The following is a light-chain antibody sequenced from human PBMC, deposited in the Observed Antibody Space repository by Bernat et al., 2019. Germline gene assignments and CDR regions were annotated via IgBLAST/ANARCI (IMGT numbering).Light chain of an antibody. Sequence: DVQLTQSPSFLSASVGDRVDITCRASQVSGTYLAWYQKKTGKAPKLLIYGASTLQTGVPSRFSGSGSGTEFTLTIASLQPEDGATYFCQQLDRFPITFGQGTQLEIK. CDR2: GAS. J-gene: IGKJ5*01. V-gene: IGKV1-9*01. CDR3: QQLDRFPIT. CDR1: QVSGTY.